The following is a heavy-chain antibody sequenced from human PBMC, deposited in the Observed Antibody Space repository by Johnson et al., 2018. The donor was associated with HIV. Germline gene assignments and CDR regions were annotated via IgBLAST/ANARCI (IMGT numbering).Heavy chain of an antibody. J-gene: IGHJ3*02. D-gene: IGHD6-6*01. CDR3: ARRGSSSGFSGWRAFDI. V-gene: IGHV3-20*04. CDR2: INWNGGST. Sequence: EQLVVSGGGLVEPGGSLRLSCAASGFTFNDYYMTWIRQAPGKGLEWVSGINWNGGSTGYADSVKGRFTISRDNAKNSLYLQMNSLRAEDTALYYCARRGSSSGFSGWRAFDIWGQGTMVTVSS. CDR1: GFTFNDYY.